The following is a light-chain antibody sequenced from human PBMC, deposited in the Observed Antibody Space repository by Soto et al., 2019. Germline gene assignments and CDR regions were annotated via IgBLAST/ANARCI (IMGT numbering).Light chain of an antibody. CDR1: QCVRGSY. CDR3: QPYASSPLYT. J-gene: IGKJ2*01. Sequence: DIVLTQSPGTLSLSPGERATLFCRASQCVRGSYLAWYQQKPGQAPRLRIYGASSRATGIPDRFSGSGSGADFTLTISRLEPEDFAVYYCQPYASSPLYTFGQGTQLEIK. V-gene: IGKV3-20*01. CDR2: GAS.